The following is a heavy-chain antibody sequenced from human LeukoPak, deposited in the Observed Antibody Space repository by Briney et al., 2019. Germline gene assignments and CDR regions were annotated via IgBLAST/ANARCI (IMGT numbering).Heavy chain of an antibody. CDR3: ARKGGGMVAATPFPYYYYGMDV. D-gene: IGHD2-15*01. CDR2: ISAYNGNT. Sequence: ASVKVSCKSSGYTFTSYGSSWVRPAPGQGLEWMGWISAYNGNTNYAQTLQGRVTMTTDTSTSTAYLQLRSLRAEDTAVYYCARKGGGMVAATPFPYYYYGMDVWGQGTTVTVSS. CDR1: GYTFTSYG. J-gene: IGHJ6*02. V-gene: IGHV1-18*01.